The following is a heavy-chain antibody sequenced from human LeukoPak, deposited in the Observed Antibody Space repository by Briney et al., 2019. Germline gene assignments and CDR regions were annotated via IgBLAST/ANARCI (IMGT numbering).Heavy chain of an antibody. CDR1: GFTFSRNW. V-gene: IGHV3-74*01. D-gene: IGHD3-3*01. CDR2: INSDGSRT. CDR3: ARGVSGAYYTDY. J-gene: IGHJ4*02. Sequence: GGSLRLSCAASGFTFSRNWMHWVRQAPGKGLVWVSRINSDGSRTNYADSVKGRFTISRDNAKNTLYLQMNSLGAEDTSVYFCARGVSGAYYTDYWGQGTLVTVSS.